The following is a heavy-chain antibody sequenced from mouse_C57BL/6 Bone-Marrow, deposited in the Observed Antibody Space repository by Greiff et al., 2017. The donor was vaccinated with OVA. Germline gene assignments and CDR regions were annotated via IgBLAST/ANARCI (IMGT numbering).Heavy chain of an antibody. CDR3: TSLLLFAY. J-gene: IGHJ3*01. V-gene: IGHV14-4*01. CDR2: IDPENGDT. CDR1: GFNIKDDY. D-gene: IGHD2-10*01. Sequence: EVKVVESGAELVRPGASVKLSCTASGFNIKDDYMHWVKQRPEQGLEWIGWIDPENGDTEYASKFQGKATITADTSSNTAYLQLSSLTSEDTAVYYCTSLLLFAYWGQGTLVTVSA.